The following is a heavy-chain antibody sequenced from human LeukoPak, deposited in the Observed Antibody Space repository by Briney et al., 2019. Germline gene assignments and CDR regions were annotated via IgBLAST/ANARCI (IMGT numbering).Heavy chain of an antibody. CDR3: AREGMRQQLLSNGMDV. CDR1: GYTFTGYY. CDR2: INPNSGGT. Sequence: ASVKVSCKASGYTFTGYYMHWVRQAPGQGLEWMGWINPNSGGTNYAQKFQGWVTMTRDTSISTAYMELSRLRSDDTAVYYCAREGMRQQLLSNGMDVWGQGTTVTVSS. V-gene: IGHV1-2*04. D-gene: IGHD6-13*01. J-gene: IGHJ6*02.